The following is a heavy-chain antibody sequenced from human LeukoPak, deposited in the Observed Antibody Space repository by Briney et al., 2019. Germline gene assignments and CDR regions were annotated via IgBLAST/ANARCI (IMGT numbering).Heavy chain of an antibody. V-gene: IGHV4-4*07. CDR1: GVSISIYY. J-gene: IGHJ6*03. CDR2: IYTSGST. D-gene: IGHD2-2*01. CDR3: ARDFRYCSSTSCRAGYYYYYMDV. Sequence: SETLSLTCTVSGVSISIYYWSWIRQPAGKGLEWIGRIYTSGSTNYNPSLKSRVTMSVDTSKNQFSLKLISVTAADTAVYYCARDFRYCSSTSCRAGYYYYYMDVWGKGTTVTVSS.